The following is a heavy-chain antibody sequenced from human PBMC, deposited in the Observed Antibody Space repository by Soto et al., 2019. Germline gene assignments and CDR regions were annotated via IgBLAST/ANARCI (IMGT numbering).Heavy chain of an antibody. J-gene: IGHJ4*02. CDR3: AKSPGGGVGVGDTIDY. CDR1: GFTFSSYG. CDR2: ISYDGSEK. Sequence: QVQLVESGGGVVQPGRSLRLSCVASGFTFSSYGMHWVRQAPGKGLEWVAVISYDGSEKYYADSVKGRFTISRDNSKNTVYLQMNSLRDEDTAVYNCAKSPGGGVGVGDTIDYWGQGTLVSVSS. D-gene: IGHD1-26*01. V-gene: IGHV3-30*18.